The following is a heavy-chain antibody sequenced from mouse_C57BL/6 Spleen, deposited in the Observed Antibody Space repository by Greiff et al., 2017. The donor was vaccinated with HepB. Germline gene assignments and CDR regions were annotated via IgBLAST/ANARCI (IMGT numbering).Heavy chain of an antibody. CDR1: GFTFSSYG. Sequence: EVQLVESGGDLVKPGGSLKLSCAASGFTFSSYGMSWVRQTPDKRLEWVATISSGGSYTYYPDSVKGRFTISRDNAKNTLYLQMSSLKSEDTAMYYCAKHECNVFGYCGQVTLVTVSA. CDR3: AKHECNVFGY. D-gene: IGHD2-1*01. CDR2: ISSGGSYT. V-gene: IGHV5-6*01. J-gene: IGHJ3*01.